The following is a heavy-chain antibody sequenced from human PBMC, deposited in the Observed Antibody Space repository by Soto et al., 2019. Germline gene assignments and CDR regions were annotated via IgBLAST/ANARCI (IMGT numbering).Heavy chain of an antibody. CDR1: GYTFTNYD. D-gene: IGHD5-18*01. Sequence: QVQLVQSGAEVKKPGASVTVSCKASGYTFTNYDITWVRQAAGQGLEWVGWVNPNSGYTAYAQKFVGRVTMTRNTPLRTAYMELSSLTSGDTAVYYCARSYSYVWNDYWGQGTLVTVS. CDR3: ARSYSYVWNDY. CDR2: VNPNSGYT. V-gene: IGHV1-8*01. J-gene: IGHJ4*02.